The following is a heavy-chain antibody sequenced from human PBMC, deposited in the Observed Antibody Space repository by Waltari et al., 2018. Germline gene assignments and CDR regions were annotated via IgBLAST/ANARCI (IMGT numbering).Heavy chain of an antibody. Sequence: EVQLLGSGGGLIQPGGSLGLSCAATGFTVGSDDMSWVRQAPGKGLEWISVIHSGCTTYYSDPGKGRFTISRDNSMNTLYLRMNSLSAEDTAVYYCARVQGWPTIPDYWGQGTLVTVSS. V-gene: IGHV3-53*01. CDR1: GFTVGSDD. D-gene: IGHD2-15*01. CDR3: ARVQGWPTIPDY. CDR2: IHSGCTT. J-gene: IGHJ4*02.